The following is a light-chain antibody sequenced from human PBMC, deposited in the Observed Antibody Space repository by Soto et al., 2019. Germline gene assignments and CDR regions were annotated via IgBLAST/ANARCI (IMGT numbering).Light chain of an antibody. V-gene: IGKV3-11*01. Sequence: EIVLTQSPVTLSLSPGERATLSFRASQTVSNQLAWYQQKPCQAPRLLIYDASRRVTGIPARFSGSGSGTDFTLTLSSLEPEDFAVYYCQQRAGSSTFGQGTRLEI. J-gene: IGKJ5*01. CDR3: QQRAGSST. CDR1: QTVSNQ. CDR2: DAS.